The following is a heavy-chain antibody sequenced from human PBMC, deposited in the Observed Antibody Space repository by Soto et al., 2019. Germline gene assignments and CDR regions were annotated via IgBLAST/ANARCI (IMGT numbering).Heavy chain of an antibody. D-gene: IGHD3-22*01. CDR1: GGTFSSYA. CDR2: IIPIFGTA. J-gene: IGHJ4*02. V-gene: IGHV1-69*13. CDR3: AREGGYYYDSSGYYRHHFDY. Sequence: ASVKVSCKASGGTFSSYAISWVRQAPGQGLEWMGGIIPIFGTANYAQKFQGRVTITADESTSTAYMELSSLRSEDTAVYYCAREGGYYYDSSGYYRHHFDYWGQGTLVTVSS.